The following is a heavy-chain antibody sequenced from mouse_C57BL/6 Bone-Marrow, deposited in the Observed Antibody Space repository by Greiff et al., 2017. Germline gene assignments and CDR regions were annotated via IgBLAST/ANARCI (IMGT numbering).Heavy chain of an antibody. CDR2: INYDGSST. V-gene: IGHV5-16*01. CDR1: GFTFSDYY. Sequence: DVHLVESEGGLVQPGSSMKLSCTASGFTFSDYYMAWVRQVPEKGLEWVANINYDGSSTYYLDSLKSRFIISRDNAKNILYLQMSSLKSEDTATYYCAREGVITTVEGYFDVWGTGTTVTVSS. J-gene: IGHJ1*03. CDR3: AREGVITTVEGYFDV. D-gene: IGHD1-1*01.